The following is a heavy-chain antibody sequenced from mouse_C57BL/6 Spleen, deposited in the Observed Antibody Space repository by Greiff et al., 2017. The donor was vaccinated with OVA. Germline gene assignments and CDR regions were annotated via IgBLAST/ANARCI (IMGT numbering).Heavy chain of an antibody. V-gene: IGHV5-17*01. CDR3: ARSPFDY. J-gene: IGHJ2*01. CDR2: ISRGSSTI. Sequence: EVKLVEPGGGLVKPGGSLKLSCAASGFTFSDYGMHWVRQAPGQGLEWVGYISRGSSTINYADTVKGRFTITRDNAKNTRFLQMTSLVSEDTTMDYCARSPFDYWGQGTTLTVSS. CDR1: GFTFSDYG.